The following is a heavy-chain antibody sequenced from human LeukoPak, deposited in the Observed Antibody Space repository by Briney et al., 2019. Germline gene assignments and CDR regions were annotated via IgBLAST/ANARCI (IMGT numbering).Heavy chain of an antibody. V-gene: IGHV4-30-2*01. CDR1: GGSISSGGYS. Sequence: SQTLSLTCAVSGGSISSGGYSWSWIRQPPGKGLEWIGYIYHSGSTYYNPSLKSRVTISVDRSKNQFSLRLSSVTAADTAVYYCARGGLTTRDYWGQGTLVTVSS. J-gene: IGHJ4*02. CDR2: IYHSGST. CDR3: ARGGLTTRDY. D-gene: IGHD1-1*01.